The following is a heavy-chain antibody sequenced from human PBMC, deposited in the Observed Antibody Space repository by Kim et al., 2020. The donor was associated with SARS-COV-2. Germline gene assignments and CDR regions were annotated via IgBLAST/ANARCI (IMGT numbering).Heavy chain of an antibody. D-gene: IGHD3-10*01. J-gene: IGHJ4*02. CDR1: GGSISSSSYY. CDR2: IYYSGST. Sequence: SETLSLTCTVSGGSISSSSYYWGWIRQPPGKGLEWIGSIYYSGSTYYNPSLKSRVTISVDTSKNQFSLKLSSVTAADTAVYYCARPPVPHAMVQGVIITHPFDYWGQGTLVTVSS. V-gene: IGHV4-39*01. CDR3: ARPPVPHAMVQGVIITHPFDY.